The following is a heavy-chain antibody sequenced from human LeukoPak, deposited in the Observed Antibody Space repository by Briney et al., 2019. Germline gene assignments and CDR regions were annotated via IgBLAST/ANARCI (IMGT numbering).Heavy chain of an antibody. CDR1: GFTVSSNY. D-gene: IGHD3-22*01. CDR3: ARVFRGYYYDSSGYYNDY. Sequence: PGGSLRLSCAASGFTVSSNYMSWVRQAPGKGLEWVSVIYSGGSTYYADSVKGRLTISRDNSKNTLYLQMNSLRAEDTAVYYCARVFRGYYYDSSGYYNDYWGQGTLVTVSS. CDR2: IYSGGST. V-gene: IGHV3-53*01. J-gene: IGHJ4*02.